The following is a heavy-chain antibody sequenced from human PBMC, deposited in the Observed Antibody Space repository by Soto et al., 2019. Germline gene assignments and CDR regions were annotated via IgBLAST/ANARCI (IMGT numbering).Heavy chain of an antibody. V-gene: IGHV1-69*01. CDR3: AIGTRNCWTCDF. CDR1: GGTFSNYA. J-gene: IGHJ4*02. Sequence: QVQVVQSGAEVKKPGSSVKVSCKASGGTFSNYAISWVRQAPGHGLEWVGGISPLTETAVYAQTVQGRLTITADEITSAADMEMSSRRSDDTAVYYSAIGTRNCWTCDFWGQGTLVTVSS. D-gene: IGHD1-7*01. CDR2: ISPLTETA.